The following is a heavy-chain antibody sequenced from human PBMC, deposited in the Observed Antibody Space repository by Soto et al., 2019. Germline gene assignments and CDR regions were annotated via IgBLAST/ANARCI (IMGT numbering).Heavy chain of an antibody. CDR1: GFTFSKAW. CDR3: TTLRPGYNTYAFDY. Sequence: EVPLVESGGGLVKPGGSLTLSCAASGFTFSKAWMGWVRQAPGKGLEWVGRIKSRDNGGTPDYAAPVKGRFTISRDDSKTTQYLQMSRMKTEDTAVYYCTTLRPGYNTYAFDYWGQGLLVTVSS. J-gene: IGHJ4*02. CDR2: IKSRDNGGTP. D-gene: IGHD5-18*01. V-gene: IGHV3-15*01.